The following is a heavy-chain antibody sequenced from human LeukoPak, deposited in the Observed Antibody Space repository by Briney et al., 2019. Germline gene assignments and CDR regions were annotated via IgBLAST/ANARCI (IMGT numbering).Heavy chain of an antibody. J-gene: IGHJ4*02. CDR3: ARDFRYSFDY. CDR1: EFTFSTFS. Sequence: PRGSLRLSCAASEFTFSTFSMNCVRQAPGKGLEWLSYIGGTTRDTYYADSVKGRFTISRDNAMNSVYLQMNSLRAEDTAVYYCARDFRYSFDYWGQGTLVTVSS. D-gene: IGHD1-26*01. CDR2: IGGTTRDT. V-gene: IGHV3-48*01.